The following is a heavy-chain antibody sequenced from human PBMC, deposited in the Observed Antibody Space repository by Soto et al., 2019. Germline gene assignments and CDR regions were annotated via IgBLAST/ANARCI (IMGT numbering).Heavy chain of an antibody. V-gene: IGHV3-11*05. Sequence: GGSLRLSCAASGFTFSDYYMNWVRQAPGQGLEWVSHISTSSSYTNYADSVKGRSTISRDNAKNSLYLQMNSLRAEDTAVYYCAKARGTITTGGFGYWGQGTLVTVSS. CDR3: AKARGTITTGGFGY. D-gene: IGHD3-22*01. J-gene: IGHJ4*02. CDR1: GFTFSDYY. CDR2: ISTSSSYT.